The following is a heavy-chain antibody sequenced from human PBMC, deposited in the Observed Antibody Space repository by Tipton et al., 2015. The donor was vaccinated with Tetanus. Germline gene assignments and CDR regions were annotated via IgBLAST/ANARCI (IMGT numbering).Heavy chain of an antibody. CDR1: GGSFTDYS. J-gene: IGHJ6*02. CDR2: VHDSGST. Sequence: TLSLTCAVNGGSFTDYSWSWLRQTPGKGLEWIGEVHDSGSTNYNPSLKDRVTISLDTSKTHFALNLSAVSAADTAVYFCARGPRTRIYDSSGYSLRYYYGFDVWGQGTPVTVSS. CDR3: ARGPRTRIYDSSGYSLRYYYGFDV. V-gene: IGHV4-34*01. D-gene: IGHD3-22*01.